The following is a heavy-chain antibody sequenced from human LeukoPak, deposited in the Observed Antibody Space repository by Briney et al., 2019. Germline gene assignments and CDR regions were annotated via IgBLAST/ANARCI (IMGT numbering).Heavy chain of an antibody. Sequence: GESLRLSCAASGFTFSSYAMSWVRQAPGKGLEWVSAISGSGGSTYYADSVKGRFTISRDNSKNTLYLQMNSLRAEDTAVYYCAKVGSTSQYYYYYMDVWGKGTTVTVSS. J-gene: IGHJ6*03. CDR2: ISGSGGST. CDR1: GFTFSSYA. CDR3: AKVGSTSQYYYYYMDV. V-gene: IGHV3-23*01. D-gene: IGHD2-2*01.